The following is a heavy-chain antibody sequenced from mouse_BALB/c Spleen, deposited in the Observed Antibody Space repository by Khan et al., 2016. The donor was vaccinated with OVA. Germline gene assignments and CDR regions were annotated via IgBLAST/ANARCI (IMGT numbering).Heavy chain of an antibody. CDR1: GYTFTNYG. Sequence: QIQLVQSGPELKKPGETVKISCKASGYTFTNYGMNWVKQAPGKGLKWMGWINTYTGDPNYDDDFKGRFAFSLETSASTAYLQINNLTNEDTATDVSASPPYVSYVMVYWGQGTSVTVSS. D-gene: IGHD1-1*01. CDR3: ASPPYVSYVMVY. J-gene: IGHJ4*01. V-gene: IGHV9-3-1*01. CDR2: INTYTGDP.